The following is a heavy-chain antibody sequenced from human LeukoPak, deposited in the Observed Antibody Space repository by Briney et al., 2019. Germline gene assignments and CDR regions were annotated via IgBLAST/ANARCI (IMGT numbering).Heavy chain of an antibody. V-gene: IGHV4-30-2*01. CDR3: ARGQGGDYYDTSGFYFDF. Sequence: SETLSLTCAVFGGSISSGGYSWSWIRQPPGKGLEWIGYIYHSGSTYYSPSLKSRVTISVDKSKNQFSLKLSSVTAADTAVYYCARGQGGDYYDTSGFYFDFWGQGTLVIVSS. J-gene: IGHJ4*02. CDR1: GGSISSGGYS. CDR2: IYHSGST. D-gene: IGHD3-22*01.